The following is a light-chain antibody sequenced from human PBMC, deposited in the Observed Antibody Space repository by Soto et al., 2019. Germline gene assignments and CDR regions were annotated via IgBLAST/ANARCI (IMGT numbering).Light chain of an antibody. CDR2: AAS. Sequence: DIRMTQSPSSLSASVGDRVTISCRASQSIRRYLNWYQQKEGKAPKLLIYAASSLQSGVPSRFSGRESGPDFTLTITSLQPEDFATYYCQQTSNVPLTFGGGTKVEN. V-gene: IGKV1-39*01. CDR3: QQTSNVPLT. J-gene: IGKJ4*01. CDR1: QSIRRY.